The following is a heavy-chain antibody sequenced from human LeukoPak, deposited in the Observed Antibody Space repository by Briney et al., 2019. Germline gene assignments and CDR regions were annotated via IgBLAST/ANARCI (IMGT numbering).Heavy chain of an antibody. CDR1: GYTFTSYG. J-gene: IGHJ4*02. V-gene: IGHV1-18*01. Sequence: ASVKVSCKASGYTFTSYGISWVRQAPGQGLEWMGWISAYNGNTNYAQKLQGRVTMTTDTSTSTACMELRSLRSDDTAVYYCARINGGGAAAGRPTLRFDYWGQGTLVTVSS. D-gene: IGHD6-13*01. CDR3: ARINGGGAAAGRPTLRFDY. CDR2: ISAYNGNT.